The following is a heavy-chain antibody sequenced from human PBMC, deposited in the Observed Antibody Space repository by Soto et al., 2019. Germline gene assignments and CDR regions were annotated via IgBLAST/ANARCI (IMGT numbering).Heavy chain of an antibody. CDR3: ARLDAMNTGYKRFDY. V-gene: IGHV4-39*01. J-gene: IGHJ4*02. Sequence: QLQLQESGPGLVKPSETLSLTCTVSGGSISSSSYYWGWIRQPPGKGLEWIGSIYYSGSTYYNPSLKSRVTISVDTSKNQFSLKLSSVTAADTAVYYCARLDAMNTGYKRFDYWGQGTLVTVSS. CDR2: IYYSGST. D-gene: IGHD1-20*01. CDR1: GGSISSSSYY.